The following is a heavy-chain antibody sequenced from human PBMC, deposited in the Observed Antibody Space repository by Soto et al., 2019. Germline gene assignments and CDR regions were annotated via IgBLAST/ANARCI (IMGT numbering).Heavy chain of an antibody. CDR3: ARGFGRSHFDY. J-gene: IGHJ4*02. V-gene: IGHV4-39*01. Sequence: SQTLSLTGTVSGGSISSRDSNWGWIRQPPGKGLVWIGSFHYSGCSYYNLSLKSLVTISGDTSKNQLSLRVTSVTAADTAVYYCARGFGRSHFDYWGQGTLVTSSS. CDR2: FHYSGCS. D-gene: IGHD3-16*01. CDR1: GGSISSRDSN.